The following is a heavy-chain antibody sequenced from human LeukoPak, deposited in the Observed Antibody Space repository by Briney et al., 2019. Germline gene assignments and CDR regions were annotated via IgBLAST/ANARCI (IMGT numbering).Heavy chain of an antibody. CDR3: AAGSGSRDYFDY. V-gene: IGHV1-2*02. CDR2: INPNSGDT. J-gene: IGHJ4*02. Sequence: ASVKVSCKASGYTFTGYYIHWVRQAPGRGLEWMGWINPNSGDTNFVQKFQGRVTMTRDTSISTAYMELSRLRSDDTAVYYCAAGSGSRDYFDYWGQGTLVTVSS. D-gene: IGHD3-10*01. CDR1: GYTFTGYY.